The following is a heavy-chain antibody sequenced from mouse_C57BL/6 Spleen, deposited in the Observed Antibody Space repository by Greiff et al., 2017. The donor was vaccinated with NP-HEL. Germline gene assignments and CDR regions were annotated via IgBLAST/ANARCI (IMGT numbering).Heavy chain of an antibody. CDR1: GYTFTSYW. V-gene: IGHV1-7*01. D-gene: IGHD2-4*01. CDR2: INPSSGYT. Sequence: VQLVESGAELAKPGASVKLSCKASGYTFTSYWMHWVKQRPGQGPEWIGYINPSSGYTKYNQKFKDKATLTADKSSSTAYMQLSSLTYEDSAGYYCAIYDYGDDWGQGTTLTVSS. J-gene: IGHJ2*01. CDR3: AIYDYGDD.